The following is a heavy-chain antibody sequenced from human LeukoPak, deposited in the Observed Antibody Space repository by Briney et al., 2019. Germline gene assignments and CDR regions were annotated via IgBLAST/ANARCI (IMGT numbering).Heavy chain of an antibody. V-gene: IGHV4-34*01. CDR3: ARGRNSHPYYYYYYMDV. Sequence: SETLSLTCAVYGGSFSGYYWSWIRQPPGKGLEWIGEINHSGSTNYNPSLKSRVTISVDTSKNQFSLKLSSVTAADTAVYYCARGRNSHPYYYYYYMDVWGKGTTVTDSS. CDR1: GGSFSGYY. D-gene: IGHD4-23*01. J-gene: IGHJ6*03. CDR2: INHSGST.